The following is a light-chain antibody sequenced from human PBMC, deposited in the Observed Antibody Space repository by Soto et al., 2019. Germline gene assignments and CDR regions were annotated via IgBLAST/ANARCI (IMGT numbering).Light chain of an antibody. CDR3: QQRSNFIT. J-gene: IGKJ5*01. CDR2: NAS. CDR1: QSVSSY. V-gene: IGKV3-11*01. Sequence: ILLRQSPAPQASSPGESATVSGRASQSVSSYIAWYQQKPGQAPRLLIYNASKRATGIPARFSGSGSGTEFTLTISSLESEDFAVDYCQQRSNFITFGQGTRLEIK.